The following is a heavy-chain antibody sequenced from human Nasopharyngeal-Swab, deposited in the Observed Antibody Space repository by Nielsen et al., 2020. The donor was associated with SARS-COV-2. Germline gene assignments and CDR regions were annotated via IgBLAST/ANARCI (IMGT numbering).Heavy chain of an antibody. Sequence: GESLKISCAASGVSGFTFSNYAMNWVRQAPGKGLECVSGISGSGGTIYYVDSVKGRFTISRDNSRTSLYLHMSNLRAEDTAIYYCAKGYSSGWVLYEYWGQGTLVTVSS. CDR1: GVSGFTFSNYA. CDR3: AKGYSSGWVLYEY. V-gene: IGHV3-23*01. CDR2: ISGSGGTI. D-gene: IGHD6-19*01. J-gene: IGHJ4*02.